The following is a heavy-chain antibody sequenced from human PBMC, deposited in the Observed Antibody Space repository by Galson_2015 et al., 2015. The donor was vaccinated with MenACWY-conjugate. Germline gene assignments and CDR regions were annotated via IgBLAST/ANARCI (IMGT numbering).Heavy chain of an antibody. CDR3: ARVRDYYDSRGYVR. CDR2: IIPIFGTA. Sequence: SVKVSCKASGYTFTSYAMHWVRQAPGQRLEWMGGIIPIFGTANYAQKFQGRVTITADESTSTAYMELSSLRSEDTAVYYCARVRDYYDSRGYVRRGQGTLVTVSS. V-gene: IGHV1-69*13. CDR1: GYTFTSYA. J-gene: IGHJ4*02. D-gene: IGHD3-22*01.